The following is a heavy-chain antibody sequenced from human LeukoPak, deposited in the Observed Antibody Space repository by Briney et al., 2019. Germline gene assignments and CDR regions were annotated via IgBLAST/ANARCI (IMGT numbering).Heavy chain of an antibody. J-gene: IGHJ4*02. CDR2: IWSDGSNK. Sequence: PGGSLRLXCAASGFTLSSYGMHWVRQAPGKELEWVAIIWSDGSNKYYADSVKGRFTISRDSSRNTLYLQLNSLRAEDTAVYYCARAMALIVDYWGQGTLVTVSS. V-gene: IGHV3-33*01. CDR3: ARAMALIVDY. CDR1: GFTLSSYG. D-gene: IGHD3-22*01.